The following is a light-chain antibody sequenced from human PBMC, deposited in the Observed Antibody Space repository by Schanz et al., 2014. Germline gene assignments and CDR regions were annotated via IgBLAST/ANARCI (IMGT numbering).Light chain of an antibody. CDR3: SSYAATYTVV. CDR2: EVS. Sequence: QSALTQPPSASGSPGQSVTISCTGSSSDVGVYNYVSWYQQHPGKAPKLMIYEVSKRPSGVPDRFSGSKSGNTASLTVSGLQAEDEADYYCSSYAATYTVVFGGGTKLTVL. V-gene: IGLV2-8*01. J-gene: IGLJ2*01. CDR1: SSDVGVYNY.